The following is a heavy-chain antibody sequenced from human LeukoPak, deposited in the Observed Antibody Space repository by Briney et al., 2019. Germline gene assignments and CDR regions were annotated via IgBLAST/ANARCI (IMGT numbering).Heavy chain of an antibody. D-gene: IGHD5-24*01. J-gene: IGHJ4*02. Sequence: SETLSLTCTVSGVSITSYYWSWVRQPPGKGLEWVGYVHYSESTKYNPSLKNRVTISLDTSKNQFSLRLSSVTDADAALYYCTREEATVDHWGQGTLVSVSS. CDR3: TREEATVDH. CDR1: GVSITSYY. V-gene: IGHV4-59*01. CDR2: VHYSEST.